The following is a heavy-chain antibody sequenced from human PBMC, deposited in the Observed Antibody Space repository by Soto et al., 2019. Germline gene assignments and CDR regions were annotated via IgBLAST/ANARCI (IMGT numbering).Heavy chain of an antibody. CDR3: ARSHPLFYYMDV. Sequence: QVQLVQSGAEVKKPGASVKVSCKASGYTFANSGIMWVRQAPGQGLEWMGRIGGYNGNTNHAQKFQGRVTMTTDTSTSTAYMELRSLRSDDTAVYYCARSHPLFYYMDVWGKGTTVTVSS. CDR1: GYTFANSG. CDR2: IGGYNGNT. J-gene: IGHJ6*03. V-gene: IGHV1-18*01.